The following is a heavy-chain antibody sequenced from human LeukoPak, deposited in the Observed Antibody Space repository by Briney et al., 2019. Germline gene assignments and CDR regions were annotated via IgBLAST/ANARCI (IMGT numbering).Heavy chain of an antibody. CDR1: GYTFITYG. CDR3: ARNYYVSGSYFADFDY. D-gene: IGHD3-10*01. V-gene: IGHV1-18*01. CDR2: ISANHGNS. Sequence: ASVKVSCKTPGYTFITYGISWVRQAPGQGLEWMGWISANHGNSNYAQKFQGRVTMTTDTSTSTAYMELRSLRSDDTAVYYCARNYYVSGSYFADFDYWGQGSLVTVSS. J-gene: IGHJ4*02.